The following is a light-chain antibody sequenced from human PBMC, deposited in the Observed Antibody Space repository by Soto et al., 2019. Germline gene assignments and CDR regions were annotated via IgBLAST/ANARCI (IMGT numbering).Light chain of an antibody. Sequence: TQSPGTLSLSPWKSAPLSCSASQSVSSSYLAWYQQKPGQAPRLLISGASSRAAGIPDRFSGSGSGTDFTLTISRLEPEDVAVYYCQQYVDFAWTFGQGTKVDIK. V-gene: IGKV3-20*01. J-gene: IGKJ1*01. CDR3: QQYVDFAWT. CDR1: QSVSSSY. CDR2: GAS.